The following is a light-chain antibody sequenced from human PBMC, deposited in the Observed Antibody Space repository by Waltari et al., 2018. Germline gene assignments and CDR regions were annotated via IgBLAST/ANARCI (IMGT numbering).Light chain of an antibody. CDR1: QRLLDSNGDTY. Sequence: EIVMTQSPLSLPVPPGEPASISCSSSQRLLDSNGDTYLDWYLQKPGQSPQLLIYMVSIRASGVPDRFSGSGSGTDFTLRISRVEAEDVGLYYCMQAQQTPTFGPGTKVDIK. CDR2: MVS. CDR3: MQAQQTPT. J-gene: IGKJ3*01. V-gene: IGKV2-28*01.